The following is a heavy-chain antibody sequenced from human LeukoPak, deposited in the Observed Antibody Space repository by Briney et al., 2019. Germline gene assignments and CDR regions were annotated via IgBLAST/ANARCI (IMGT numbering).Heavy chain of an antibody. CDR2: ISSGGGTV. CDR1: GFTFSSYE. J-gene: IGHJ4*02. CDR3: AKELITMIVLAYFDY. Sequence: QPGGSLRLSCAASGFTFSSYEMNWVRQAPGKGLEWVSYISSGGGTVYYADSVKGRFTISRDNSKNTLYLQMNSLRAEDTAVYYCAKELITMIVLAYFDYWGQGTLVTVSS. V-gene: IGHV3-48*03. D-gene: IGHD3-22*01.